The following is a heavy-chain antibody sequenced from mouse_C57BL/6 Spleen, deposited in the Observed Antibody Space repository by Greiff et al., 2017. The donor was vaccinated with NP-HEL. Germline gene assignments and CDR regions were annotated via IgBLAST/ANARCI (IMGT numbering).Heavy chain of an antibody. J-gene: IGHJ1*03. Sequence: QVQLQQPGAELVKPGASVKLSCKASGYTFTSYWMQWVKQRPGQGLEWIGEIDPSDSYTNYNPKFKGKATLTVDTSSSTAYMQLSSLTAEDSAVYYCARYNYGSSPTPVEVWGTGTTVTVSS. CDR2: IDPSDSYT. CDR3: ARYNYGSSPTPVEV. D-gene: IGHD1-1*01. V-gene: IGHV1-50*01. CDR1: GYTFTSYW.